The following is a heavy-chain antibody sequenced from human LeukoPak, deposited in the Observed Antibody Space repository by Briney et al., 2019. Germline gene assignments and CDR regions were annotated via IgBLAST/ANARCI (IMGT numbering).Heavy chain of an antibody. CDR3: ARDIPDGESRNYYFDY. CDR2: ISAYNGNT. J-gene: IGHJ4*02. CDR1: GYTFTSYG. D-gene: IGHD1-7*01. V-gene: IGHV1-18*01. Sequence: ASVKVSCRASGYTFTSYGISWVRQAPGQGREWMGWISAYNGNTNYAQKLQGRVTMNTDTYTSTAYNELRTLGPDETPVYYRARDIPDGESRNYYFDYWGQGTLVTVSS.